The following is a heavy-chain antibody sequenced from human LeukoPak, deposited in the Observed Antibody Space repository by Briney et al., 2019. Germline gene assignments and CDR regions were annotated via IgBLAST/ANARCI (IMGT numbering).Heavy chain of an antibody. CDR3: ARDYIGSYTDY. J-gene: IGHJ4*02. CDR2: IKQDGSEK. CDR1: GFTFSSYA. D-gene: IGHD1-26*01. V-gene: IGHV3-7*01. Sequence: GGSLRLSCAASGFTFSSYAMSWVRQAPGKGLEWVANIKQDGSEKYYVDSVKGRFTISRDNAKNSLYLQMNSLRAEDTAVYYCARDYIGSYTDYWGQGTLVTVSS.